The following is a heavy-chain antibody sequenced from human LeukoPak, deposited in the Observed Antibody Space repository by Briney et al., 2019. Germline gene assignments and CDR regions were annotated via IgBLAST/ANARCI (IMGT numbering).Heavy chain of an antibody. CDR1: GFTFSKHG. Sequence: GGTLRLSCAASGFTFSKHGMNWVRQAPGKGLEWVSSISSSSSYIYYADSVKGRFTISRDNAKNSLYLQMNSLRAEDTAVYYCARDQAAIGPYNWFDPWGQGTLVTVSS. CDR2: ISSSSSYI. J-gene: IGHJ5*02. D-gene: IGHD2-2*01. CDR3: ARDQAAIGPYNWFDP. V-gene: IGHV3-21*04.